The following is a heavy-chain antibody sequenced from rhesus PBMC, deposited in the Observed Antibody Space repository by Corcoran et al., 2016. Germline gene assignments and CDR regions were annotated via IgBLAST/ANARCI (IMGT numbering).Heavy chain of an antibody. V-gene: IGHV4-76*01. CDR1: GGSVSGGYN. Sequence: QVQLQESGPGLVKPSETLSLTCSVSGGSVSGGYNWNWIRQSPGKGLEWIGYLSGSGTTYDNASLKNRVNIAKDMSKNQFSLRLTSVTAADTAVYYCGRSGAATGAYWGQGVLVTVSS. D-gene: IGHD6-31*01. CDR3: GRSGAATGAY. CDR2: LSGSGTT. J-gene: IGHJ4*01.